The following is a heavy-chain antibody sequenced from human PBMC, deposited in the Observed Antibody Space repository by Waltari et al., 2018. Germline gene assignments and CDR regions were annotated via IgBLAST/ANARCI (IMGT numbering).Heavy chain of an antibody. J-gene: IGHJ4*02. CDR3: VKDLMRTTVTTGAPFDY. V-gene: IGHV3-64D*08. CDR1: GFTFSSYA. D-gene: IGHD4-17*01. CDR2: ISSNGGST. Sequence: EVQLVESGGGLVQPGGSLRLSCSASGFTFSSYAMHWVRQAPGKGLEYVSAISSNGGSTYYADSVKGRFTISRDNSKNTLYLQMSSLRAEDTAVYYCVKDLMRTTVTTGAPFDYWGQGTLVTVSS.